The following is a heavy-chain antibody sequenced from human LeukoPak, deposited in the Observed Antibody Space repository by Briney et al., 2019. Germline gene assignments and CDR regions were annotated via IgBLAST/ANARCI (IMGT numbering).Heavy chain of an antibody. CDR3: ARVSRTDYDFWSGYYTFSWFDP. J-gene: IGHJ5*02. CDR1: GGSFSGYY. CDR2: INHSGST. Sequence: SETLSLTCAVYGGSFSGYYWSWIRQPPGKGLEWIGEINHSGSTNYNPSLKSRGTISVDTSKNQFSLKLSSVTAADTAVYYCARVSRTDYDFWSGYYTFSWFDPWGQGTLVTVSS. D-gene: IGHD3-3*01. V-gene: IGHV4-34*01.